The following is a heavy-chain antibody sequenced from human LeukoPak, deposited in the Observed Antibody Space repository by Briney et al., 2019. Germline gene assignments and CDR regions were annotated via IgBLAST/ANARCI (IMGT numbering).Heavy chain of an antibody. CDR1: GGSISSYY. J-gene: IGHJ6*03. D-gene: IGHD6-13*01. V-gene: IGHV4-4*07. Sequence: SETLSLTCAVSGGSISSYYWSWIRQPAGKGLEWIGRIYTSGSTNYNPSPKSRVTMSVDTSKNQFSLKLSSVTAADTAVYYCARDLGQQLVYYYYYMDVWGKGTTVTVSS. CDR2: IYTSGST. CDR3: ARDLGQQLVYYYYYMDV.